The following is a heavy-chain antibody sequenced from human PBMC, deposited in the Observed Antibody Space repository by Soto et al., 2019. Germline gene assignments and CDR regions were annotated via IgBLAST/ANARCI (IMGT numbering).Heavy chain of an antibody. V-gene: IGHV3-23*01. CDR1: GFTFSSYA. CDR3: AKGWASNYPGYYYYYMDV. CDR2: ISGSGGST. Sequence: GGSLRLSCAASGFTFSSYAMSWVRQAPGKGLEWVSAISGSGGSTYYADSVKGRFTISRDNSKNTLYLQMNSLRAEDTAVYYCAKGWASNYPGYYYYYMDVWGKGTTVTVSS. D-gene: IGHD4-4*01. J-gene: IGHJ6*03.